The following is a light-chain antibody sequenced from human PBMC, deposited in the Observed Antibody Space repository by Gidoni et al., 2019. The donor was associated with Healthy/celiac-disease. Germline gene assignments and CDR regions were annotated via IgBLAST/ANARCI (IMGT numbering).Light chain of an antibody. CDR3: QQYGSSPQT. J-gene: IGKJ1*01. CDR2: GAS. CDR1: QSGSSSY. Sequence: EIVLTQSPGTLPLSPGERATLACRASQSGSSSYLAWYQQKPGQAPRLLIYGASSRATGIPDRFSGSGSGTDFTLTISRLEPEDFAVYYCQQYGSSPQTFGQGTKVEIK. V-gene: IGKV3-20*01.